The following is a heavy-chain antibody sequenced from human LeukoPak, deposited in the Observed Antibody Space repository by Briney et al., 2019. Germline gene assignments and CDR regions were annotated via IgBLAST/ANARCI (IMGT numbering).Heavy chain of an antibody. CDR1: AFTFSSYA. V-gene: IGHV3-23*01. J-gene: IGHJ6*03. CDR2: ISGNGGSA. CDR3: AKGGDYYVSGRYPHHMDV. Sequence: GGSLRLSCAASAFTFSSYAMLWVRQAPGKGLEWVSAISGNGGSAYYADSVKGRFTISRDNSKNTLYLQMNSLRADDTAVYYCAKGGDYYVSGRYPHHMDVWGKGTTVTVSS. D-gene: IGHD3-10*01.